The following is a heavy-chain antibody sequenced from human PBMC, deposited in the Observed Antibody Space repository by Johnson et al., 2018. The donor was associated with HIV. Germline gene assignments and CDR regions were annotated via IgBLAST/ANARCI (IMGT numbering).Heavy chain of an antibody. CDR2: ISFAGTKK. V-gene: IGHV3-30*03. Sequence: QVQLVESGGGVVQHGTSLRLSCAASQFTFSSYGMHWVRQAPGKGLEWVAAISFAGTKKNYAGSVKGRFTISRDNAKNSLYLQMNSLRAEDTALYYCAREMGIAAAGTLDGFDIWGQGTMVTVSS. CDR3: AREMGIAAAGTLDGFDI. D-gene: IGHD6-13*01. CDR1: QFTFSSYG. J-gene: IGHJ3*02.